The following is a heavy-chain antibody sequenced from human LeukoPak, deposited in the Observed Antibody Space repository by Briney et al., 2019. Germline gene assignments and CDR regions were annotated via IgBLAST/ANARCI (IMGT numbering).Heavy chain of an antibody. D-gene: IGHD2-21*01. CDR1: GFTFSTDV. Sequence: GGSLRLSCAASGFTFSTDVMSWVRQAPGKGLEFVSGIYENGGTTYYADSVKGRFSISRDNSKNTLYLQMDSLRGEDTAVYYCAKDFRIGYSAHFDYWGQGALVTVSS. V-gene: IGHV3-23*01. CDR3: AKDFRIGYSAHFDY. J-gene: IGHJ4*02. CDR2: IYENGGTT.